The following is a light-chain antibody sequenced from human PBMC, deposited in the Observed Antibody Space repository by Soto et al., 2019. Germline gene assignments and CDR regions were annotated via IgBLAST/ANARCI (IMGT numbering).Light chain of an antibody. CDR3: YQYNNWPPF. V-gene: IGKV3-15*01. CDR2: GAS. J-gene: IGKJ4*01. CDR1: LSVSSK. Sequence: EIVMTQSPATMSVSPGKRATLSCRASLSVSSKLAWYQQKPGHAPMLLIYGASTRATGIPARFSGSGSGTEFPLTIRRLQSEDFAVYYCYQYNNWPPFFGGGTKVEIK.